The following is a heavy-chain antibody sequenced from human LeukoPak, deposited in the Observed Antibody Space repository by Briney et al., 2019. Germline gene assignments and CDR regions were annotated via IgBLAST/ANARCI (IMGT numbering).Heavy chain of an antibody. Sequence: ASVKVSCKASGYTFTNYTMNWVRQAPGQGLEWMGWINTNTGNPTYAQGFTGRFVFSLDTSVSTAYLQISSLKAEDTAVYYCARPKLRWSAYYYMDVWGKGTTVTVSS. D-gene: IGHD4-23*01. V-gene: IGHV7-4-1*02. CDR1: GYTFTNYT. CDR2: INTNTGNP. CDR3: ARPKLRWSAYYYMDV. J-gene: IGHJ6*03.